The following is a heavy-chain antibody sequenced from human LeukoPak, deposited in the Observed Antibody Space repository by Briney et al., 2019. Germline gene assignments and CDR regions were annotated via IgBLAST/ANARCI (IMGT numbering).Heavy chain of an antibody. V-gene: IGHV3-21*01. D-gene: IGHD4-11*01. CDR3: ARVMMGATVTTFHYYCMDV. Sequence: GSLRLSCAACGFTFSHYSIDWVRQAPGKRLERVASITSSSSHIYYADSVKGRFTISRDNAKNEVYLQMNSLRAEDTAIYYCARVMMGATVTTFHYYCMDVWGVGTTVTVSS. CDR1: GFTFSHYS. J-gene: IGHJ6*03. CDR2: ITSSSSHI.